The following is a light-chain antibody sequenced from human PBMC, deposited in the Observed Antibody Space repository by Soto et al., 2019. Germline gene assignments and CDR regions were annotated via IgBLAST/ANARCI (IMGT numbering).Light chain of an antibody. CDR1: QSISSW. Sequence: DIQMTQSPSTLSASVVDIVTINFRASQSISSWLAWYQQKPGKAPQYLIQAASILQSGVPSRFSGSGSGTEFILTINNLQPEDFASYFCLQVYSFPRTCGLGTKGDIK. CDR3: LQVYSFPRT. V-gene: IGKV1-5*01. CDR2: AAS. J-gene: IGKJ1*01.